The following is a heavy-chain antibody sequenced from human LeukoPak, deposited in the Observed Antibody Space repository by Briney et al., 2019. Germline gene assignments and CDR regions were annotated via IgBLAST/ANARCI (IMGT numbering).Heavy chain of an antibody. J-gene: IGHJ4*02. D-gene: IGHD1-1*01. V-gene: IGHV4-61*08. CDR2: IYYSGST. Sequence: SETLSLTCTVSGGSISSGGYYWSWLRQHPGTGLEWIGYIYYSGSTNYNPSLKSRVTISVDTSKNQFSLKLSSVTAADTAVYYCARDRRGTHDYWGQGTLVTVSS. CDR1: GGSISSGGYY. CDR3: ARDRRGTHDY.